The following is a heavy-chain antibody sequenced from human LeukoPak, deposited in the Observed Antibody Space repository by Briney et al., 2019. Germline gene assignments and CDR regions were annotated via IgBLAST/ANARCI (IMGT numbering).Heavy chain of an antibody. CDR3: ARVAYCGGDCYLGSFDY. V-gene: IGHV3-7*01. CDR1: GFTFSSYW. J-gene: IGHJ4*02. CDR2: IKQDGSEK. Sequence: GGSLRLSCAASGFTFSSYWMSWVRQAPGKGLEWVANIKQDGSEKYYVDSVKGRFTISRDNAKNSLYLQMNSLRAEDTAVYYCARVAYCGGDCYLGSFDYWGQGTLVTVSS. D-gene: IGHD2-21*02.